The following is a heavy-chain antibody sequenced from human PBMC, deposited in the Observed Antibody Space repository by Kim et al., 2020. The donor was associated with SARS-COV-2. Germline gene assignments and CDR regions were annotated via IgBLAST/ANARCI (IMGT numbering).Heavy chain of an antibody. J-gene: IGHJ4*02. CDR3: ARASPGVQGKTNYYDSSGYYSSGYFDY. Sequence: SETLSLTCTVSGGSISSGGYYWSWIRQHPGKGLEWIGYIYYSGSTYYNPSLKSRVTISVDTSKNQFSLKLSSVTAADTAVYYCARASPGVQGKTNYYDSSGYYSSGYFDYWGQGTLVTVSS. V-gene: IGHV4-31*03. CDR2: IYYSGST. D-gene: IGHD3-22*01. CDR1: GGSISSGGYY.